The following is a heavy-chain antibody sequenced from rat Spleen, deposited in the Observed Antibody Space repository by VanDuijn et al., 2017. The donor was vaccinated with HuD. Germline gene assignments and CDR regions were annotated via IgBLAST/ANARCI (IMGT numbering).Heavy chain of an antibody. D-gene: IGHD1-11*01. CDR3: ARSDYGGYGITH. Sequence: EVKLVESDGGLVQPGRSLKLSCAASGFTFSDYHLAWVRQAPTKGLEWVATISYDGSSTYYRDSVKGRFTISRDNAKSTLYLQMDSLRSEDTAIYYCARSDYGGYGITHWGQGTLVTVSS. CDR2: ISYDGSST. V-gene: IGHV5-7*01. CDR1: GFTFSDYH. J-gene: IGHJ3*01.